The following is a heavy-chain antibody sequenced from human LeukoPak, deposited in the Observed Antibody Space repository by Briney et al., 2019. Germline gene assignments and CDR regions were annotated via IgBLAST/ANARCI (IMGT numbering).Heavy chain of an antibody. CDR2: INHSRTT. CDR3: ARGRGIQLWLRWFDP. V-gene: IGHV4-34*01. J-gene: IGHJ5*02. D-gene: IGHD5-18*01. CDR1: GGSISSYY. Sequence: SETLSLTCTVSGGSISSYYWSWIRQPPGKGLEWIGEINHSRTTNYNPSLKSRVTILVDTSKNQFSLKVNSVTAADTAVYYCARGRGIQLWLRWFDPWGQGTLVTVSS.